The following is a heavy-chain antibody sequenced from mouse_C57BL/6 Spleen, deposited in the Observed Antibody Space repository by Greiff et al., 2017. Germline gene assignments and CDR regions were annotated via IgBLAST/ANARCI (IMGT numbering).Heavy chain of an antibody. CDR3: ARGGYYGSSFAY. J-gene: IGHJ3*01. CDR2: ISSGSSTI. Sequence: EVQLVESGGGLVKPGGSLKLSCAASGFTFSDYGMHWVRQAPEKGLEWVAYISSGSSTIYYADTVKGRFTISRDNAKNTLFLQMTSLRSEDTAMYYCARGGYYGSSFAYWGQGTLVTVSA. D-gene: IGHD1-1*01. CDR1: GFTFSDYG. V-gene: IGHV5-17*01.